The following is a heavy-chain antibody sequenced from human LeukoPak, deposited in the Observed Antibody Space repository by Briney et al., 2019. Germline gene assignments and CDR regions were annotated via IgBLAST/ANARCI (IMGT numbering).Heavy chain of an antibody. Sequence: PGGSLRLSCAASGFTFSNYGMAWFRQAPGKGLEWVSTINIRADETHYADSVKGRFTISRDNSKSTLALQMTSLRVDDTAVYYCAKGQWLVPIDYWGQGTLVTVSS. J-gene: IGHJ4*02. CDR3: AKGQWLVPIDY. D-gene: IGHD6-19*01. CDR1: GFTFSNYG. CDR2: INIRADET. V-gene: IGHV3-23*01.